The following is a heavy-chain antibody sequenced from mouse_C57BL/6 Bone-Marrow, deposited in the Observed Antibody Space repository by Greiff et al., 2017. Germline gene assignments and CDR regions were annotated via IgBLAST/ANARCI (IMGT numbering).Heavy chain of an antibody. Sequence: QVQLQQSGAELARPGASVKLSCKASGYTFTSYGISWVKQRPGQGLEWIGEIYPRSGNTYYNEKFKGKATLTADKSSSTAYMGLRSLTSEDSAVYDCARWDDYDPAWFAYWGQGTLVTVSA. CDR3: ARWDDYDPAWFAY. CDR1: GYTFTSYG. D-gene: IGHD2-4*01. J-gene: IGHJ3*01. CDR2: IYPRSGNT. V-gene: IGHV1-81*01.